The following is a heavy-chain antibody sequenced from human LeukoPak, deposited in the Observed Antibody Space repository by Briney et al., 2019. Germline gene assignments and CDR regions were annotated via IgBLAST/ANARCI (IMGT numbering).Heavy chain of an antibody. J-gene: IGHJ3*02. CDR1: GFTFSSYG. V-gene: IGHV3-30*18. Sequence: PGRSLRLSCAASGFTFSSYGMHWVRQAPGKGLEWVSVISYDGSNKYYADSVKGRFTISRDNSKNTQYLQMNSLRAEDTAVYYCAKEGSSSWYWYDAFDIWGQGTMVTVSS. CDR2: ISYDGSNK. CDR3: AKEGSSSWYWYDAFDI. D-gene: IGHD6-13*01.